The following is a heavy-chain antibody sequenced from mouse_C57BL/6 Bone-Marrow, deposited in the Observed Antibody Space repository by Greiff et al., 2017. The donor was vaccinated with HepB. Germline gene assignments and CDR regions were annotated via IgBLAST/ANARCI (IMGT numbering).Heavy chain of an antibody. CDR3: ARSTMVTTWNYYAMDY. J-gene: IGHJ4*01. D-gene: IGHD2-1*01. V-gene: IGHV5-6*01. CDR1: GFTFSSYG. CDR2: ISSGGSYT. Sequence: EVKLMESGGDLVKPGGSLKLSCAASGFTFSSYGMSWVRQTPDKRLEWVATISSGGSYTYYPDSVKGRFTISRDNAKNTLYLQMSSLKSEDTAMYYCARSTMVTTWNYYAMDYWGQGTSVTVSS.